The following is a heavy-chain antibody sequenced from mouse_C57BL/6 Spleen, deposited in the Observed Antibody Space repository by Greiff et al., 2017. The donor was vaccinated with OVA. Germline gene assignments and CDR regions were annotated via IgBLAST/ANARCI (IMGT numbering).Heavy chain of an antibody. J-gene: IGHJ2*01. Sequence: VQLQQSGPELVKPGASVKISCKASGYAFSSSWRNWVKQRPGKGLEWIGRIYPGDGDTNYNGKFKGKATLTADKSSSTAYMQLSSLTSEDSAVYFCARRGGSSSFDYWGQGTTLTVSS. V-gene: IGHV1-82*01. CDR1: GYAFSSSW. D-gene: IGHD1-1*01. CDR3: ARRGGSSSFDY. CDR2: IYPGDGDT.